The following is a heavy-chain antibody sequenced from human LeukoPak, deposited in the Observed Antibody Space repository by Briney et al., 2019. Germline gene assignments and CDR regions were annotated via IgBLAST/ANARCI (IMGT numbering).Heavy chain of an antibody. CDR3: ATATSWSYYYGINV. J-gene: IGHJ6*02. CDR2: IKGDGIST. Sequence: GGSLRLSCAASGFDFSSNWMHWVRHAPGQGLVWVSRIKGDGISTNYADSVKGRFTISRDIAKNTLYLQMNRLRAEDTGVYYCATATSWSYYYGINVWGQGTTVTVSS. CDR1: GFDFSSNW. V-gene: IGHV3-74*01. D-gene: IGHD2-21*02.